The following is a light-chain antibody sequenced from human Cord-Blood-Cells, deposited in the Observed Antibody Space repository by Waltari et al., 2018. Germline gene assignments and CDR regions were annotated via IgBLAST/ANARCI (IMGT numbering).Light chain of an antibody. CDR3: SSYTSSSTYVV. J-gene: IGLJ2*01. CDR1: SIDVGGYNY. V-gene: IGLV2-14*01. CDR2: DVS. Sequence: QSALTQPASVSGSPGQSITISCTGTSIDVGGYNYVSWYQQHPGKAPKLMIYDVSNRPSWVSNRFSGSKSGNTASLTISGLQAEDEADYYGSSYTSSSTYVVFGGGTKLTVL.